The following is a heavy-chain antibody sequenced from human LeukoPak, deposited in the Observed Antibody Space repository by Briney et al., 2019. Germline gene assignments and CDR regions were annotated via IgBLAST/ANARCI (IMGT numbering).Heavy chain of an antibody. Sequence: ASVKVSCKASGYTFTSYGISWVRPAPGQGLEWMGWISAYNGNTNYAQKLQGRVTMATDTSTSTAYMELRSLRSDDTAVYYCAWGRRIVGAPDYWGQGTLVTVSS. D-gene: IGHD1-26*01. CDR2: ISAYNGNT. CDR3: AWGRRIVGAPDY. CDR1: GYTFTSYG. J-gene: IGHJ4*02. V-gene: IGHV1-18*01.